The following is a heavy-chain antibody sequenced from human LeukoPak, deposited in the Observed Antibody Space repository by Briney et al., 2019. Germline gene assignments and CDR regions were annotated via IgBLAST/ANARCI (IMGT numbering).Heavy chain of an antibody. CDR3: AKDIKPKYYYYAMDV. J-gene: IGHJ6*02. V-gene: IGHV3-43*01. Sequence: GGSLRLSCAASGFTFDDYTMHWVRHAPGKGLEWVSLISRDGGSTHYADSVKGRFTISRDNSKNSLYLQMDSLRTEDTALYYCAKDIKPKYYYYAMDVWGQGTTVTVFS. CDR2: ISRDGGST. CDR1: GFTFDDYT.